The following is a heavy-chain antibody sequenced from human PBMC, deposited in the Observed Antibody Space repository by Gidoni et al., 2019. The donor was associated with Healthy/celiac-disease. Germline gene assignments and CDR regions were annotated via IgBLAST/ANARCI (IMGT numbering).Heavy chain of an antibody. CDR2: IYYSGST. J-gene: IGHJ3*02. Sequence: QLQLQESGPGLVKPSETLSLTCTVSGGSISSSSYYWGWIRQPPGKGLEWIGSIYYSGSTYYNPSLKSRVTISVDTSKNQFSLKLSSVTAADTAVYYCALLWFGERKSAFDIWGQGTMVTVSS. CDR3: ALLWFGERKSAFDI. V-gene: IGHV4-39*01. CDR1: GGSISSSSYY. D-gene: IGHD3-10*01.